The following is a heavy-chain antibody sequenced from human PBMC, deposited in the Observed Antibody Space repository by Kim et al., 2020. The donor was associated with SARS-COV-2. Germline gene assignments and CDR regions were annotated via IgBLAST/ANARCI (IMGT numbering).Heavy chain of an antibody. J-gene: IGHJ1*01. CDR3: RVGAAVGEYFQ. CDR1: GFTFSSYY. CDR2: IYNGGSNK. V-gene: IGHV3-30*04. D-gene: IGHD3-16*01. Sequence: GGSLRLSCAASGFTFSSYYMSWVRQAPGKGLEWVAVIYNGGSNKYEVDAVRGRFNISKDNAKNLHYLQMNIRRAEDTAVYYGRVGAAVGEYFQ.